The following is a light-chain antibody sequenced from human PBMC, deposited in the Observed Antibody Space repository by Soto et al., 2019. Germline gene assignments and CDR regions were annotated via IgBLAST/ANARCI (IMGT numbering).Light chain of an antibody. CDR3: QQHHSWPIT. Sequence: LTQSPASLSVSVGEGATLPCRASQSISSRLAWYQQKPGQAPRLLIYDASNRDTGVPARFSGSGSGTDFTLTISSLQPEDFAVYYCQQHHSWPITFGRGTRVEIK. J-gene: IGKJ5*01. CDR1: QSISSR. V-gene: IGKV3-11*01. CDR2: DAS.